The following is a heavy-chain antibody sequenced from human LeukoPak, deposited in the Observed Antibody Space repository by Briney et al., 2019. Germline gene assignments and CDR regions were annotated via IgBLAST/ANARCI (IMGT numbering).Heavy chain of an antibody. V-gene: IGHV3-23*01. J-gene: IGHJ6*02. CDR1: GFTFSSYA. D-gene: IGHD2-2*01. Sequence: PGGSLRLSCAASGFTFSSYAMSWVRQAPGKGLEWVSAISGSGGSTYYADSVKGRFTISRDNSKNTLYLQMNSLRAEDTAVYYCAKGVRVCSITSCLPLKYYYYGMDVWGQGTTVTVSS. CDR3: AKGVRVCSITSCLPLKYYYYGMDV. CDR2: ISGSGGST.